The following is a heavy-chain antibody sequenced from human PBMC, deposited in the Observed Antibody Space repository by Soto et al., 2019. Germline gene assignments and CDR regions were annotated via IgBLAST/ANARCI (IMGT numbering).Heavy chain of an antibody. CDR3: ARDTAFISSGLLNP. V-gene: IGHV3-11*01. CDR1: GFTFSDYY. D-gene: IGHD3-22*01. CDR2: ISDSATTM. J-gene: IGHJ5*02. Sequence: LRLSCAASGFTFSDYYMSWIRQAPGKGLEWISHISDSATTMYYADSVKGRFTISRDNARKSLFLHMNSLRAEDTAVYYCARDTAFISSGLLNPWGQGTLVTVSS.